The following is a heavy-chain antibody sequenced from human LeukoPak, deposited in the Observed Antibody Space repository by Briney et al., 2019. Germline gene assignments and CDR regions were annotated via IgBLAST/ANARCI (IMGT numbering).Heavy chain of an antibody. D-gene: IGHD3-3*01. Sequence: GGSLRLSCAASGFTFSSYAMSWVRQAPGKGLEWVSAISGSGGSTYYADSVKGRFTISRDNSKNTPYLQMNSLRAEDTAVYYCAKESWRYDFWSGYFRFDYWGQGTLVTVSS. J-gene: IGHJ4*02. CDR2: ISGSGGST. CDR1: GFTFSSYA. CDR3: AKESWRYDFWSGYFRFDY. V-gene: IGHV3-23*01.